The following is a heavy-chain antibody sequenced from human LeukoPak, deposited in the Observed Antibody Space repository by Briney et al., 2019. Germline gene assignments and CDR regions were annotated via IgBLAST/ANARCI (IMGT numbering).Heavy chain of an antibody. CDR2: VSGGGVKT. Sequence: GGSLRLSCAGSGFTFSSYVMSWVRQAPGKGLEWVSIVSGGGVKTYYADSVKGRFTISRDNSKNTLYLQMNSLRAEDTAVYYCAKARDAYNFYYFDYWGQGTLITVSS. CDR3: AKARDAYNFYYFDY. J-gene: IGHJ4*02. CDR1: GFTFSSYV. D-gene: IGHD5-24*01. V-gene: IGHV3-23*01.